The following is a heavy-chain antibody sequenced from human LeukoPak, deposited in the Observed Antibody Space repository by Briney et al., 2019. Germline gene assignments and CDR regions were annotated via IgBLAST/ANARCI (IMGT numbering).Heavy chain of an antibody. CDR3: AREHDYYGMDV. J-gene: IGHJ6*02. V-gene: IGHV1-69*04. CDR1: GGTFSSYA. CDR2: IIPILGIA. Sequence: SVKVSCKASGGTFSSYAISWVRQAPGQGLEWMGRIIPILGIANYAQKFQGRVTITADKSTSTAYMELSSLRSEDTAVYYCAREHDYYGMDVWGQGTTVTVSS.